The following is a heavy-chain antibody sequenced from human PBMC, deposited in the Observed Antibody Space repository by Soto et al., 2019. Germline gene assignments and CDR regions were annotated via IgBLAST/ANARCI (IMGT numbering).Heavy chain of an antibody. V-gene: IGHV3-30-3*01. J-gene: IGHJ4*02. Sequence: LRLSCAASGFTFSSYAMHWVRQAPGKGLEWVAVISYDGSNKYYADSVKGRFTISRDNSKNTLYLQMNSLRAEDTAVYYCARDLFVDTAMVIDYWGQGTLVTASS. CDR1: GFTFSSYA. D-gene: IGHD5-18*01. CDR3: ARDLFVDTAMVIDY. CDR2: ISYDGSNK.